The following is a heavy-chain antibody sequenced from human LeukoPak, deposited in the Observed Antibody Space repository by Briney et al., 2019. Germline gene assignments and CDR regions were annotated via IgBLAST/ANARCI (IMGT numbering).Heavy chain of an antibody. D-gene: IGHD6-25*01. V-gene: IGHV4-59*01. CDR3: ARVGQRPGLDY. J-gene: IGHJ4*02. Sequence: SETLSLTCTVSGGSISSYYWSWIRQPPGKGLEWIGYIYYSGSTNYNPSLKSRVTISVDTSKNQFSLKLSSVTAADTAVYYCARVGQRPGLDYWGQGTLVTVSS. CDR2: IYYSGST. CDR1: GGSISSYY.